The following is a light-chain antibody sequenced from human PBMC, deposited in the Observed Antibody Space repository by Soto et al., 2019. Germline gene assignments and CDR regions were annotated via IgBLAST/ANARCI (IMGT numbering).Light chain of an antibody. J-gene: IGLJ2*01. CDR3: ASYTSTTTLLL. V-gene: IGLV2-14*01. Sequence: QSALTQPASVSGSPGQSITISCTGTINDVGGYDYVSWYQQSPGKAPKLIIYEVTSRPSGVSSRFSGSKSANTASLTISGLLAEDEAHYYCASYTSTTTLLLFGGGTKLTVL. CDR2: EVT. CDR1: INDVGGYDY.